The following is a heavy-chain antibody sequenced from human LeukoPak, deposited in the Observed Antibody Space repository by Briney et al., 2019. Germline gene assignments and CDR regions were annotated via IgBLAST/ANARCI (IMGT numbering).Heavy chain of an antibody. CDR2: ISWNSGSI. CDR1: GFTFDDYA. J-gene: IGHJ4*02. V-gene: IGHV3-9*01. D-gene: IGHD2-15*01. CDR3: AKPEDSY. Sequence: PGGSLRLSCAASGFTFDDYAMHWVRQAPGKGLEWVSGISWNSGSIGYADSVKGRFTISRDNSKNTLYLQMNSLRAEDTAVYYCAKPEDSYWGQGTLVTVSS.